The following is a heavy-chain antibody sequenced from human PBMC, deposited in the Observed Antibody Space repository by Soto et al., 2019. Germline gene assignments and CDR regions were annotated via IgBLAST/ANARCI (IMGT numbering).Heavy chain of an antibody. CDR3: AKVSSSWYAGFFDL. V-gene: IGHV3-23*01. J-gene: IGHJ4*02. CDR1: GFTFSRHA. CDR2: LSDSGGSI. Sequence: GSLRLSCTASGFTFSRHAMTWVRQAPGKGLEWVSGLSDSGGSIYYADSVKGRFTISRDNSMNTLYLQMNTLRAEDTTIYYCAKVSSSWYAGFFDLWGQGTLVTVSS. D-gene: IGHD6-13*01.